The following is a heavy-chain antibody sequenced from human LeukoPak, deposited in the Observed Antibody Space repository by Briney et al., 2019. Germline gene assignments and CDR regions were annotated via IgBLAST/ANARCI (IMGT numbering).Heavy chain of an antibody. CDR3: ATPYCSSISCLDVFNV. CDR1: GVSVSDGRYY. CDR2: KYYSGSA. J-gene: IGHJ3*01. V-gene: IGHV4-31*03. Sequence: TSETLSLTCNVSGVSVSDGRYYWTWIRQHPGKGLEWIGYKYYSGSAKYNPSLKSRLTISIDTSKNQFSLQLSSVTAADTANYYCATPYCSSISCLDVFNVWGQGTRVTVSS. D-gene: IGHD2-2*01.